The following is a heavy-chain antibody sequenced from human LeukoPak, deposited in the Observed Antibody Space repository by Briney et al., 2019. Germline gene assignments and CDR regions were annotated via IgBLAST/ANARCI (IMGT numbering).Heavy chain of an antibody. Sequence: PPETLSHTRTDPGGSLRIYYGSSIWPPAGERLEWIGRIYTSGSTNYNPSLKSRVTMSVDTSKHQFSLKLSSVTAADTAVYYCARDRGAAADYWGQGTLVTVSS. D-gene: IGHD6-13*01. J-gene: IGHJ4*02. V-gene: IGHV4-4*07. CDR2: IYTSGST. CDR3: ARDRGAAADY. CDR1: GGSLRIYY.